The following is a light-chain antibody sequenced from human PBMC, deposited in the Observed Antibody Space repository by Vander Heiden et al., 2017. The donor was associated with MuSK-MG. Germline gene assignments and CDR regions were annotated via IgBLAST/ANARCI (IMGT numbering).Light chain of an antibody. V-gene: IGKV3-20*01. Sequence: EIVLTQSPGTLSLSPGERATLSCRASQRIINNYLAWYQHRPGQAPRLLIYGASTATGLPDRFSGSASATDFTLSISILAPEDFAVYCCQRVGSSPLTFGGGTKVEIK. CDR1: QRIINNY. J-gene: IGKJ4*01. CDR2: GAS. CDR3: QRVGSSPLT.